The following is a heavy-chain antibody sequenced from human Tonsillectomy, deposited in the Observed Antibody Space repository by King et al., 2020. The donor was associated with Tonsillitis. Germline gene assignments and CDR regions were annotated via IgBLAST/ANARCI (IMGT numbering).Heavy chain of an antibody. CDR1: GLSFSSCG. CDR3: LRALPAAPRSFYYYALDV. J-gene: IGHJ6*02. Sequence: VQLVESGGNVVQPGRSLRLSCAASGLSFSSCGMHWVRQAPGKGLEWVAVIWDDGSKKHYGDSVKGRFTISRDNSKSTLYLQMTSLRAEDTAVYYCLRALPAAPRSFYYYALDVWGQGTTVTVSS. V-gene: IGHV3-33*01. D-gene: IGHD2-2*01. CDR2: IWDDGSKK.